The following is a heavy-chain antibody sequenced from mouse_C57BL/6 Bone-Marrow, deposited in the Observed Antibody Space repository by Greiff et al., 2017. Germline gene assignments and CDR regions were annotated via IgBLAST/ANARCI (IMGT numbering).Heavy chain of an antibody. J-gene: IGHJ1*03. D-gene: IGHD1-1*01. CDR3: ATRDYGSSLRWYFDV. CDR1: GYTFTDYY. CDR2: IYPGSGNT. V-gene: IGHV1-76*01. Sequence: QVQLQQSGAELVRPGASVKLSCKASGYTFTDYYINWVKQRPGQGLEWIARIYPGSGNTYYNEKFKGKATLTAEKSSSTAYMQLSSLTSEDSAVYFCATRDYGSSLRWYFDVWGTGTTVTVSS.